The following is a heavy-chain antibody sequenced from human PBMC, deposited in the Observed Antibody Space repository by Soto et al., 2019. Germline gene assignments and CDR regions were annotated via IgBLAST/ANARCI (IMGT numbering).Heavy chain of an antibody. J-gene: IGHJ4*02. CDR1: GYTFTSYG. Sequence: GASVKVSCKTSGYTFTSYGITWVRQAPGQGLEWMGWISTDKGNTKYAQKFQGRVTMTTDTSTSTAYMELRSLRSDDTAVYYCARESPHAEYWGQGTLVTVSS. CDR2: ISTDKGNT. CDR3: ARESPHAEY. V-gene: IGHV1-18*01.